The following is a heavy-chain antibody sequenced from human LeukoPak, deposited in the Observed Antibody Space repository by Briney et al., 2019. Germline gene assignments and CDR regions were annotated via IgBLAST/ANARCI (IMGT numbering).Heavy chain of an antibody. V-gene: IGHV3-48*03. Sequence: TGGSLRLSCAASGFAFSSYEMNWVRQAPGKGLEWVSYISSSGTTIYYADSVKGRFTISRDNAKNSLYLQMNSLRAEDTAVYYCAPHSSSPYYYSYYYMDVWGKGSTVTVSS. CDR3: APHSSSPYYYSYYYMDV. CDR1: GFAFSSYE. CDR2: ISSSGTTI. J-gene: IGHJ6*03. D-gene: IGHD6-6*01.